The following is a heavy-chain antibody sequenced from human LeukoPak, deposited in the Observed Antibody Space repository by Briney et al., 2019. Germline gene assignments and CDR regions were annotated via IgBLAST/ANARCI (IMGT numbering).Heavy chain of an antibody. Sequence: SETLSLTCTVSGGSISSYYWSWIRQPPGKGLEWIGYIYYSGSTNYNPSLKSRVTISVDTSKNQFSLKLSSVTAADTAVYYCARGPRITIFGVVIGTRFRWFDPWGQGTLVTVSS. J-gene: IGHJ5*02. CDR2: IYYSGST. D-gene: IGHD3-3*01. CDR1: GGSISSYY. CDR3: ARGPRITIFGVVIGTRFRWFDP. V-gene: IGHV4-59*12.